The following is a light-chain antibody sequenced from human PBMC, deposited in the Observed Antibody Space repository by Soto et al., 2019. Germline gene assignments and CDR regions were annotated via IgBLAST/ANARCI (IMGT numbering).Light chain of an antibody. Sequence: EIVLTQSPGTLSLSPGERATLSCRASQSVSSSYLAWYQQKPGQAPRLLIYGASSRATGIPDRFSASGSGTDFTLTISRLEPEDFAVYYCQQYGSSPLTFGGGTTVEIK. CDR1: QSVSSSY. J-gene: IGKJ4*01. CDR2: GAS. CDR3: QQYGSSPLT. V-gene: IGKV3-20*01.